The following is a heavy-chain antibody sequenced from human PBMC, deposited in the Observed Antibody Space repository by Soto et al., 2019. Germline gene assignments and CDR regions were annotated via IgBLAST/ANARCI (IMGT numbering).Heavy chain of an antibody. Sequence: EVQLLESGGGLVQPGGSLRLSCAASGFTFSSYAMSWVRQAPGKGLEWVSAISGSGGSTYYADSVKGRFTISRDNSKNTLYLQMNSLRAEDTAVYYCAKGTLNPHYYDSSGYYYYFDYWGQGTLVTVSS. CDR2: ISGSGGST. D-gene: IGHD3-22*01. CDR1: GFTFSSYA. J-gene: IGHJ4*02. V-gene: IGHV3-23*01. CDR3: AKGTLNPHYYDSSGYYYYFDY.